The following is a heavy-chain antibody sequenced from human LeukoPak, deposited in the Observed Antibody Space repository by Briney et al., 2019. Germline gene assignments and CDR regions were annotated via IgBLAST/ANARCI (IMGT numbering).Heavy chain of an antibody. D-gene: IGHD6-13*01. CDR3: ARDHSSSWYGGGVA. Sequence: ASVKVSCKASGYTFTGYYMHWVRQAPGQGLEWMGWINPNSGNTNYAQKLQGRVTMTTDTSTSTAYMELRSLRSDDTAVYYCARDHSSSWYGGGVAWGQGTLVTVSS. CDR2: INPNSGNT. CDR1: GYTFTGYY. V-gene: IGHV1-18*04. J-gene: IGHJ5*02.